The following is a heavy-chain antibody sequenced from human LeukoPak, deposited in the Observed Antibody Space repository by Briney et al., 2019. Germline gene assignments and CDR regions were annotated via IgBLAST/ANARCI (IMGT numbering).Heavy chain of an antibody. J-gene: IGHJ3*02. Sequence: GASVKVSCKASGYSFTGYYMHWVRQAPGQGLEWMGGIIPIFGTANYAQKFQGRVTITADESTSTAYMELSSLRSEDTAVYYCAXGGSXXXXXXAFD. V-gene: IGHV1-69*13. CDR1: GYSFTGYY. CDR3: AXGGSXXXXXXAFD. CDR2: IIPIFGTA. D-gene: IGHD2-15*01.